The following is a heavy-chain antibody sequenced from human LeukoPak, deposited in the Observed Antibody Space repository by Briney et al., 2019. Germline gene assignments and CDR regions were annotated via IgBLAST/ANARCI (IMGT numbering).Heavy chain of an antibody. CDR1: GGTFIRYA. D-gene: IGHD1-1*01. Sequence: GASVTVSFKASGGTFIRYAISWVRQAAGQGGEWVGGSIPICGTANYAQKFQGRVTITTDESASTAYMELSSLRSEDTAVYYCARASTNGQFDYWGQGTLVTVSS. V-gene: IGHV1-69*05. CDR2: SIPICGTA. CDR3: ARASTNGQFDY. J-gene: IGHJ4*02.